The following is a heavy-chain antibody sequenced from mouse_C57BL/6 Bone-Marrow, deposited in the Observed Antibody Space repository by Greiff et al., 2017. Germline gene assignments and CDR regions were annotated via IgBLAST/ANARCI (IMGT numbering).Heavy chain of an antibody. CDR2: ISSGGSYT. V-gene: IGHV5-6*02. Sequence: DVKLVESGGDLVKPGGSLKLSCAASGFTFSSYGMSWVRQTPDKRLEWVATISSGGSYTYSPDSVKGRFTISRDNAKNTLYLQMSSLKSEDTAMYYCARQYGSSYVDWYFDVWGTGTTVTVSS. CDR3: ARQYGSSYVDWYFDV. CDR1: GFTFSSYG. J-gene: IGHJ1*03. D-gene: IGHD1-1*01.